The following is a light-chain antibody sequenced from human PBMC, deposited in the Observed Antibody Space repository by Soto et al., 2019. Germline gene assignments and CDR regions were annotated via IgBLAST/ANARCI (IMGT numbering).Light chain of an antibody. Sequence: EIVMTQSPATLSVSPGEGATLSCRASQSVRSSLAWYQQIPGQAPRLLIFDASTRATGIPARFSGSGSGTDFSLTISNXQPEDFAVYYCQQYNNWPLTFGGGTKVDIK. CDR3: QQYNNWPLT. CDR2: DAS. CDR1: QSVRSS. J-gene: IGKJ4*01. V-gene: IGKV3-15*01.